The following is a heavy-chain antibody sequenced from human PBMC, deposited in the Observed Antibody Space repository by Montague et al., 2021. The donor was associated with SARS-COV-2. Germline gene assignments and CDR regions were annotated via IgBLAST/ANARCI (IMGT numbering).Heavy chain of an antibody. D-gene: IGHD3-3*01. CDR1: GGSISSGGYY. V-gene: IGHV4-31*03. J-gene: IGHJ4*02. CDR2: IYYSGST. CDR3: ARASGKKTIFGVVISYFDY. Sequence: TLSLTCTVSGGSISSGGYYWSWIRQHPGKGLEWIGYIYYSGSTYYNPSLKSRVTISEDTSKNQFSLKLSSVTAADTAVYYCARASGKKTIFGVVISYFDYWGQGTLVTVSS.